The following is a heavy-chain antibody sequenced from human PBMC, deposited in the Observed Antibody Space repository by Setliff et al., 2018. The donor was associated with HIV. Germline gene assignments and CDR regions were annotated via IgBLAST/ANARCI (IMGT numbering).Heavy chain of an antibody. V-gene: IGHV1-46*01. J-gene: IGHJ5*02. Sequence: ASVKVSCKASEYTFTSYYLHWVRQAPGQGLEWMGIINPSGGTTIYAQKFQGRVTMTRDTSTSTVYMELSSLRSEDTAVYYCARGRRYCPSWFDPWGQGTQVTVSS. D-gene: IGHD1-20*01. CDR3: ARGRRYCPSWFDP. CDR1: EYTFTSYY. CDR2: INPSGGTT.